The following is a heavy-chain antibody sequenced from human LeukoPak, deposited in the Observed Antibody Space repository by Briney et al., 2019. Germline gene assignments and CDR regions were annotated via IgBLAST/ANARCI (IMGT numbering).Heavy chain of an antibody. J-gene: IGHJ3*02. CDR3: ARDWGVVPSDAFDI. CDR2: IYSDNT. Sequence: QSGGSLRLSCTVSGFTVSSNSMSWVRQAPGKGLEWVSFIYSDNTHYSDSVKGRFTISRDNSKNTLYLQMNSLRAEDTAVYYCARDWGVVPSDAFDIWGQGTMVTVSS. D-gene: IGHD3-16*01. V-gene: IGHV3-66*03. CDR1: GFTVSSNS.